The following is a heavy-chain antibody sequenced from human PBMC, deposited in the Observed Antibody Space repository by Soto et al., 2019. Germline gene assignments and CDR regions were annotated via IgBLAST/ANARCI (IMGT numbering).Heavy chain of an antibody. D-gene: IGHD3-22*01. Sequence: QLQLQESGPGLVKPSETLSLTCTVSGGSISSSTYYWGWIRQPPGKGLEGIGSIYYSGSTYYNPSLKSRVTISVDTSKNQFSLKLSSVTAADTAVYYCARHHDYFDSTGHHWYFDLWGRGTLVTVSS. CDR1: GGSISSSTYY. J-gene: IGHJ2*01. V-gene: IGHV4-39*01. CDR2: IYYSGST. CDR3: ARHHDYFDSTGHHWYFDL.